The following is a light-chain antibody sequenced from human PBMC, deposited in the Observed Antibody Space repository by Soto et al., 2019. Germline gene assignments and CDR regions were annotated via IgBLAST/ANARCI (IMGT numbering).Light chain of an antibody. CDR1: SSDVGAYNY. V-gene: IGLV2-8*01. Sequence: QSALTQPPSASGSPGQSVTISCTGTSSDVGAYNYVSWYQQHPGKAPRLMIYEVSKRPSGVPDRFSGSKSGTSASLAITGLQAEDEADYYCQSYDSSLSGYVFGTGTKVTVL. CDR2: EVS. CDR3: QSYDSSLSGYV. J-gene: IGLJ1*01.